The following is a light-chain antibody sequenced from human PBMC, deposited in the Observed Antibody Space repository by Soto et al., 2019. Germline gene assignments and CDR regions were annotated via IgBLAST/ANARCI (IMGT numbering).Light chain of an antibody. J-gene: IGKJ4*01. CDR1: QDISNF. CDR2: DAS. CDR3: QQYKSLPLT. Sequence: VGDRVTITCQASQDISNFLNWYRQKPGEAPNLLIYDASTLETGVPLRFSGSGYGSYFSFTISSLQPEDVATYYCQQYKSLPLTFGGGTKV. V-gene: IGKV1-33*01.